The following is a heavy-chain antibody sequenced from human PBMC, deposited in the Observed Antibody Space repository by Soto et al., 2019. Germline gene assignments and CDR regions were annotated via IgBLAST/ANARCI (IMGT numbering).Heavy chain of an antibody. CDR1: GFTFDDYA. V-gene: IGHV3-9*01. J-gene: IGHJ4*02. Sequence: EVQLVESGGGLVQPGRSLRLSCAASGFTFDDYAMHWVRQAPGKGLEWVSGISWNSGSIGYADSVKGRFTISRDNAKNSLYLQMNRLRAEDTALYYCARRDYWGQGTLVTVSS. CDR3: ARRDY. CDR2: ISWNSGSI.